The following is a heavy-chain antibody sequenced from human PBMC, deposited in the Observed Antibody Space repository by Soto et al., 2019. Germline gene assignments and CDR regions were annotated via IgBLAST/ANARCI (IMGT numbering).Heavy chain of an antibody. D-gene: IGHD2-15*01. CDR3: TRDGDFYGMDV. CDR2: ATSQAFGGTT. Sequence: SLRLSCTFSGFTSDDYALTWVRQAPGKGLEWVAFATSQAFGGTTDYAASVKGRLTISRDDSTTVAYLQMNSLQTEDTAIYYCTRDGDFYGMDVWGQGTTVTVSS. V-gene: IGHV3-49*04. CDR1: GFTSDDYA. J-gene: IGHJ6*02.